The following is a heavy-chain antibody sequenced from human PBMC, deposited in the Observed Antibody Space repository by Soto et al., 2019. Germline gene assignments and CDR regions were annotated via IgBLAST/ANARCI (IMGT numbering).Heavy chain of an antibody. V-gene: IGHV4-34*01. J-gene: IGHJ4*02. CDR1: GGSFSGYY. CDR3: ARGWIQLWLPRY. Sequence: SETLSLTCAVYGGSFSGYYWSWIRQPPGKGLEWIGEINHSGSTNYNPSLKSRVTISVDTSKNQFSLKLSSVTAADTAVYYCARGWIQLWLPRYWGQGTLVTVSS. CDR2: INHSGST. D-gene: IGHD5-18*01.